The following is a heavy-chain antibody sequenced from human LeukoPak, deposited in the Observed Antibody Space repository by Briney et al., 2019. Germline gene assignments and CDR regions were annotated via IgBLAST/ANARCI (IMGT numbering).Heavy chain of an antibody. J-gene: IGHJ5*02. D-gene: IGHD5-24*01. Sequence: SETLSLTCTVSGDSISKDYYCWAWIRQPPGKGLEWIGTIYNNANTYYNPPLEGRVTMSVDTSKNQISLTLTSVTAADTAVYYCARDHIDGFNPNNWFDPWGQGTLVTVSS. CDR1: GDSISKDYYC. V-gene: IGHV4-39*07. CDR3: ARDHIDGFNPNNWFDP. CDR2: IYNNANT.